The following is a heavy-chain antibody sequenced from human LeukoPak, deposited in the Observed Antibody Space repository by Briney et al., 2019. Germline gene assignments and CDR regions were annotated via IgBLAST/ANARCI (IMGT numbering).Heavy chain of an antibody. CDR3: AREDYGDYYRLFDY. D-gene: IGHD4-17*01. V-gene: IGHV4-34*01. Sequence: SSETLSLTCAVYGGSFSGYFWSWIRQPPGKRLEWIGEINESGSTNYNPSLKSRVTISVDTSKNQLSLKLSSVTAADTAVYYCAREDYGDYYRLFDYWGQGTLVIVSS. CDR2: INESGST. CDR1: GGSFSGYF. J-gene: IGHJ4*02.